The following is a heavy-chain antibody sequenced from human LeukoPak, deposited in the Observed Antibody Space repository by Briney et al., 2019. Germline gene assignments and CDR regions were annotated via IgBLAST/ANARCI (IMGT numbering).Heavy chain of an antibody. J-gene: IGHJ4*02. CDR2: ISYDGRNK. CDR1: AFTFSSYA. Sequence: PGGSLRLSCAASAFTFSSYAMRWVRQAPGKGLEWVAVISYDGRNKYYADSVKGRFTISRDNSKNTLYLQMNSLRAEDTAVYYCARGRYFDYWGQGTLVTVSS. CDR3: ARGRYFDY. V-gene: IGHV3-30*08.